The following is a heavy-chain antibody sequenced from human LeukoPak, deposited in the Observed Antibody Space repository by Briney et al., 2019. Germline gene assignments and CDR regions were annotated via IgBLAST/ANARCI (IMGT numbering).Heavy chain of an antibody. D-gene: IGHD1-26*01. Sequence: GGSLRLSCAVSGFTFSNYEMNWVRQAPGKGLEWVSYISIDGKTIHYADSVKGRFTISRDNAKNSVYLQMNSLRAEDTAIYYCASLWELIGSWGQGTLVTVSS. CDR1: GFTFSNYE. CDR2: ISIDGKTI. J-gene: IGHJ4*02. CDR3: ASLWELIGS. V-gene: IGHV3-48*03.